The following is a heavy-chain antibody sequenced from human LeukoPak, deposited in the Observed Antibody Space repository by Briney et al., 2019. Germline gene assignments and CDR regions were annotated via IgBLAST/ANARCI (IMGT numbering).Heavy chain of an antibody. J-gene: IGHJ4*02. Sequence: PGGSLRLSCAASGFTFSSFGMSWVRQSPETGLEWVSVSGGSGGATHYAESVKGRFTISRDNSKNTLYLEMSCLRADDTAVYYCAKGKDFNGYYVDSWGQGTLVTVSS. V-gene: IGHV3-23*01. CDR2: SGGSGGAT. CDR1: GFTFSSFG. CDR3: AKGKDFNGYYVDS. D-gene: IGHD3-3*01.